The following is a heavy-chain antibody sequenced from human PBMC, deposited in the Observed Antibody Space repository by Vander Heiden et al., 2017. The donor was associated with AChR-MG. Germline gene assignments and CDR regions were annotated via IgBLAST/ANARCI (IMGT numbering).Heavy chain of an antibody. CDR1: GFSFSTYA. CDR3: IRFCDTSSCYTRGFGMDV. J-gene: IGHJ6*02. CDR2: ISAGGGSA. V-gene: IGHV3-23*01. D-gene: IGHD3-3*01. Sequence: EVQVSESGGGLVQPGGSLRLSCAASGFSFSTYAMSWVRPAPGKGLEWVSSISAGGGSANYAGSVRGRFTVSRDNSKNTVYLQMTSLRAEDSAVYYCIRFCDTSSCYTRGFGMDVWGQGTTVTVSS.